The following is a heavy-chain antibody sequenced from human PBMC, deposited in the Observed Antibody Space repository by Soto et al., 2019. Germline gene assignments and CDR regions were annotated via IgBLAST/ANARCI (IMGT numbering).Heavy chain of an antibody. CDR1: GGSISSGGYS. CDR2: IYHSGST. J-gene: IGHJ4*02. CDR3: ARGGGLVRGAIFDY. V-gene: IGHV4-30-2*01. Sequence: SETLSLTCAVSGGSISSGGYSWSWIRQPPGKGLEWIGYIYHSGSTYYNPSLKSRVTISVDRSKNQFSLKLSSVTAADTAVYYCARGGGLVRGAIFDYWGQGTMVTVYS. D-gene: IGHD3-10*01.